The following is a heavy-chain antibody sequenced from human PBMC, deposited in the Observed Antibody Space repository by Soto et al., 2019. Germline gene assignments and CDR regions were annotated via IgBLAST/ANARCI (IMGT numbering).Heavy chain of an antibody. V-gene: IGHV1-18*01. CDR3: ARDLSGYSSGWHQVDY. CDR1: GYTFTSYG. CDR2: ISAYNGNT. Sequence: ASVKVSCKASGYTFTSYGISWVRQAPGQGLEWMGWISAYNGNTNYAQKLQGRVTMTTDTSTSTAYMELRSLRSDDTAVYYCARDLSGYSSGWHQVDYWGQGTLVTVSS. J-gene: IGHJ4*02. D-gene: IGHD6-19*01.